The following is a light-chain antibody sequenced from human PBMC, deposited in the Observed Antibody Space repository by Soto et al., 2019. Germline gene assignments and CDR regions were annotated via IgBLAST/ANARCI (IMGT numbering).Light chain of an antibody. V-gene: IGLV1-36*01. J-gene: IGLJ3*02. CDR2: YDD. CDR1: SSNIGNNA. CDR3: AAWDDSLNGWV. Sequence: QAVVTQSPSVSEAPRQRVTMSCSGSSSNIGNNAVSWYQQLPGKAPKFLIYYDDMLPSGVSDRFSGSKSGTSASLAISGLQSEDEATYYCAAWDDSLNGWVFGGGTKLTVL.